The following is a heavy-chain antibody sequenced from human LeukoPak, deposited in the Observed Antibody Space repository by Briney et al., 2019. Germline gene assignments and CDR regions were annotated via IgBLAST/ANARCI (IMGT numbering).Heavy chain of an antibody. V-gene: IGHV3-23*01. Sequence: GGSLRLSCAASGFTFSSYAMSWVRQAPGKGLEWVSGISGSGGSTYYADSVKGRFTISRDNSKNTLYLQMNSLRAEDTAVYYCAKDSAIVFGEYYFDYWGQGTLVTVSS. CDR1: GFTFSSYA. CDR2: ISGSGGST. D-gene: IGHD3-10*02. CDR3: AKDSAIVFGEYYFDY. J-gene: IGHJ4*02.